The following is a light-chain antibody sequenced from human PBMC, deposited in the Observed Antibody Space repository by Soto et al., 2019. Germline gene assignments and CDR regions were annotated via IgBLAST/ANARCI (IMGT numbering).Light chain of an antibody. CDR3: QQYGSSHPVT. CDR1: QSVSNNY. J-gene: IGKJ5*01. V-gene: IGKV3-20*01. Sequence: EILLTQSPGTLSLSPGERATLSCRASQSVSNNYLAWYQQTPCQAPRLLIYVASNRATGIPDRFSGSGSGTDFTLTISSLEPADFAVYYRQQYGSSHPVTFGHGTRLEI. CDR2: VAS.